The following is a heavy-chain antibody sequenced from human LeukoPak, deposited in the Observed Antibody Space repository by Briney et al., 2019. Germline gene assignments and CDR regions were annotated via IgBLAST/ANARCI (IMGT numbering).Heavy chain of an antibody. CDR1: GYTFSGDH. CDR3: ARDRNLYSGSFAS. Sequence: ASVKVSCKASGYTFSGDHIHWVRQAPGQGLEWMGRIDPSSAATHFAHKCQGRVTMTRGTSISTAYMELDRMTSDDTAVYYCARDRNLYSGSFASWGQGNLVTVSS. D-gene: IGHD1-26*01. J-gene: IGHJ4*02. CDR2: IDPSSAAT. V-gene: IGHV1-2*06.